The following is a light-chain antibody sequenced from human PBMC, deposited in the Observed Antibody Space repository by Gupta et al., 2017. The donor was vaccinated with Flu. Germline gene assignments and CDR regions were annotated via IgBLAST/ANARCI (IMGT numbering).Light chain of an antibody. V-gene: IGKV3-11*01. CDR1: QSISTH. Sequence: EIVLTQSPATLSLSPGQRATLSCRASQSISTHLSWYQQKPGQAPRLLFYDASKRATGIPDRFSGSGAGTDFTLTISSLEPEDLGVYYCQQRDNWPPGDTFGGGTKVEI. J-gene: IGKJ4*01. CDR3: QQRDNWPPGDT. CDR2: DAS.